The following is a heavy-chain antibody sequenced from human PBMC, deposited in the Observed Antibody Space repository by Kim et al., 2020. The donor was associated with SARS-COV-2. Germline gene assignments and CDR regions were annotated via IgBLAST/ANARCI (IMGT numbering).Heavy chain of an antibody. D-gene: IGHD6-19*01. Sequence: ADSVKCRFTISRDNSKNTLYVQMNSLRGEDTAVYYCARVPIYSSGWDIDYWGQGTLVTVSS. J-gene: IGHJ4*02. CDR3: ARVPIYSSGWDIDY. V-gene: IGHV3-30*01.